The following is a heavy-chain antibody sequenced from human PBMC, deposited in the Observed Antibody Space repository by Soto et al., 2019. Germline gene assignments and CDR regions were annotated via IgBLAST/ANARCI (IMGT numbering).Heavy chain of an antibody. D-gene: IGHD5-12*01. CDR3: AKGMATLLGWFDS. V-gene: IGHV3-23*01. CDR2: ITSSGSST. CDR1: GFTFSNYA. Sequence: GGSLRLSCAASGFTFSNYAMTWVRQSPEEGLEWVSIITSSGSSTHFADSVKGRFTISRDNSKNALYLQMNTLRAEDTAVYYCAKGMATLLGWFDSWGQGTQVTVSS. J-gene: IGHJ5*01.